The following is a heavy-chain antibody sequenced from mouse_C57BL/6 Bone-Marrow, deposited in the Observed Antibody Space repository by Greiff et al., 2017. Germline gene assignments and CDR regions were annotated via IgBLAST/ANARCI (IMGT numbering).Heavy chain of an antibody. V-gene: IGHV1-19*01. CDR2: INPYNGGT. CDR1: GYTFTDYY. D-gene: IGHD4-1*01. J-gene: IGHJ2*01. CDR3: AQLTGTRGGY. Sequence: VQLQQSGPELVKPGASVKIPCKASGYTFTDYYMNWVKQSHGKSLEWIGVINPYNGGTSYNQKFKGKATLTVDKSSSTAYMELNSLTSEDSAVYYCAQLTGTRGGYWGQGTTLTVSS.